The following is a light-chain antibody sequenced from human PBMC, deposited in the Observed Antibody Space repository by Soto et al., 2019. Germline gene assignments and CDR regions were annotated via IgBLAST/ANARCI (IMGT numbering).Light chain of an antibody. CDR1: RSLSSSF. V-gene: IGKV3-20*01. J-gene: IGKJ1*01. CDR3: HQYGDSPQT. Sequence: EIVLTQSPGTLSLSPGERATLSCRASRSLSSSFLAWYQQKPGQAPRLLIYGASSRATGIPDGFSGGGSGTDFSLTISRREPEDFEVYYCHQYGDSPQTFGQGTKVEIK. CDR2: GAS.